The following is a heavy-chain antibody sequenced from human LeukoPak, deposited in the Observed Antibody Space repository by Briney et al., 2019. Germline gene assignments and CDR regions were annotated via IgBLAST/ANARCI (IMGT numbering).Heavy chain of an antibody. CDR1: GFTFSSYG. CDR2: IKEDGSEK. Sequence: GGSLRLSCAASGFTFSSYGMHWVRQAPGKGLEWVANIKEDGSEKYYVDSVKGRFTISRDNAKNSLYLQMNSLRAEDTAVYYCARSTRPPWGQGTLVTVSS. D-gene: IGHD1-1*01. J-gene: IGHJ5*02. V-gene: IGHV3-7*01. CDR3: ARSTRPP.